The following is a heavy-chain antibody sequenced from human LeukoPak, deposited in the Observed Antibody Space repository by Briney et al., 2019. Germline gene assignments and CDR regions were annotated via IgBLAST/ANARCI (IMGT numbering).Heavy chain of an antibody. CDR2: ISGRSSTI. Sequence: GGSLRLSCAASAFTFSDYSMNCVREAPGKGLEWISYISGRSSTIYYADSMRGRFTISRDNAKNSMYLQMNSLRAEDTAVYYCARDRLTSGSYFFDYWGQGTLVTVSS. CDR1: AFTFSDYS. J-gene: IGHJ4*02. CDR3: ARDRLTSGSYFFDY. V-gene: IGHV3-48*01. D-gene: IGHD1-26*01.